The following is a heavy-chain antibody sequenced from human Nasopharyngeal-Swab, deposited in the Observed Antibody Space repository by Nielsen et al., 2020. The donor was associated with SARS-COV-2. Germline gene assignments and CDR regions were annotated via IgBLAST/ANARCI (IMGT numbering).Heavy chain of an antibody. V-gene: IGHV4-31*03. D-gene: IGHD3-3*01. Sequence: SETLSLTCTVSGGSIRSGGYYWSWIRQHPGKGLEWIGYIYYSGSTYYNPSLKSRVTISVDTSKNQFSLKLSSVTAADTAVYYCARDHQAHTIYPYYGMDVWGQGTTVTVSS. J-gene: IGHJ6*02. CDR1: GGSIRSGGYY. CDR2: IYYSGST. CDR3: ARDHQAHTIYPYYGMDV.